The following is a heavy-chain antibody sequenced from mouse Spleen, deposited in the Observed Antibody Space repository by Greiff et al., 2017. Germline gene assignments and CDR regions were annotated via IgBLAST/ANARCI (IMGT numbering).Heavy chain of an antibody. J-gene: IGHJ4*01. CDR3: ARQGLLRSYAMDY. Sequence: QVQLQQPGAELVRPGTSVKLSCKASGYTFTSYWMHWVKQRPGQGLEWIGVIDPSDSYTNYNQKFKGKATLTVDTSSSTAYMQLSSLTSEDSAVYYCARQGLLRSYAMDYWGQGTSVTVSS. V-gene: IGHV1-59*01. CDR2: IDPSDSYT. D-gene: IGHD2-3*01. CDR1: GYTFTSYW.